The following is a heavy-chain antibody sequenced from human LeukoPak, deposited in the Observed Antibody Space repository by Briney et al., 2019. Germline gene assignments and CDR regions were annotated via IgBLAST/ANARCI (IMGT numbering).Heavy chain of an antibody. Sequence: PGASLRLSCAACGFTFSSYAMTWVRQAPGKGLEWVLGISSSGGSTYYADSVKGRFTISRDNSKNTLYLQMNSLRAEDTAVYYCAKGTYCGGDCYSFDYWGQGTLVTVSS. V-gene: IGHV3-23*01. CDR1: GFTFSSYA. J-gene: IGHJ4*02. CDR2: ISSSGGST. CDR3: AKGTYCGGDCYSFDY. D-gene: IGHD2-21*01.